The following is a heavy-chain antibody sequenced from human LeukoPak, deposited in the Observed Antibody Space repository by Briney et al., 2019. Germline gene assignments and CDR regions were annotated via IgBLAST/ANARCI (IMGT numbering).Heavy chain of an antibody. J-gene: IGHJ3*02. D-gene: IGHD4-17*01. Sequence: GGSLRLSCSASGFNFRSYSMNWVRQAPGKGLEWLSYISSSSSTIYYADSLKGRFTISRDNAENALYLQMNNLRAEDMAVYYCAIDFRYGDYGDGFDIWGQGTMVTVSS. CDR1: GFNFRSYS. CDR3: AIDFRYGDYGDGFDI. V-gene: IGHV3-48*01. CDR2: ISSSSSTI.